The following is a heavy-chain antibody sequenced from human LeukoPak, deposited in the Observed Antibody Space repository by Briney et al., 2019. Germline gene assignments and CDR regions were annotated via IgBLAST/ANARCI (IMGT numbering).Heavy chain of an antibody. V-gene: IGHV3-33*01. CDR1: GFTFSSYG. CDR2: IWYDGSNK. Sequence: GRSLRLSCGASGFTFSSYGMHWVRQAPGKGLEWVAVIWYDGSNKYYAASVKGRFTISRDNSANTPYLQMNSLRGEDTAVYYCARGTNWNYFDHWGQGTPVTVSS. D-gene: IGHD1-20*01. J-gene: IGHJ4*02. CDR3: ARGTNWNYFDH.